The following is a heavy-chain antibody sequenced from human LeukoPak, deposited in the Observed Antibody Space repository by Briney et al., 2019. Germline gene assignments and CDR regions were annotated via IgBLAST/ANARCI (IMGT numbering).Heavy chain of an antibody. D-gene: IGHD3-3*01. Sequence: KPSETLSLTCAVYGGSFSGYYWSWIRQPPGKGLEWIGEINHSGSTNYNPSLKSRVTISVETSKNQFSLKLSSVTAADTAVYYCVRTRTYYDFWSGYSPFDYWGQGTLVTVSS. CDR1: GGSFSGYY. J-gene: IGHJ4*02. V-gene: IGHV4-34*01. CDR3: VRTRTYYDFWSGYSPFDY. CDR2: INHSGST.